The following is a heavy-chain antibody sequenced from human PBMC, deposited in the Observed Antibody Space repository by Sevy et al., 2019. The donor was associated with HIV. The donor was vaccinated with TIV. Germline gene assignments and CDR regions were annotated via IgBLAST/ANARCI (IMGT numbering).Heavy chain of an antibody. CDR1: GFTFSSYW. J-gene: IGHJ6*02. CDR2: IKQEGSEK. D-gene: IGHD6-6*01. Sequence: GGSLRLSCAASGFTFSSYWMSWVRQAPGKGLGWVANIKQEGSEKYYVDSVKGRFTISRDNAKNSRYLQMNSLRAEDTAVYYCARAPRSSSSPHYYYYYYGMDVWGQGTTVTVSS. CDR3: ARAPRSSSSPHYYYYYYGMDV. V-gene: IGHV3-7*01.